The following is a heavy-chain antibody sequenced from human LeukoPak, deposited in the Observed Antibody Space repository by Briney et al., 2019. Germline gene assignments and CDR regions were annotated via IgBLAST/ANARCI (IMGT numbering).Heavy chain of an antibody. J-gene: IGHJ4*02. D-gene: IGHD3-10*01. CDR2: ILHDGSNK. V-gene: IGHV3-33*01. CDR3: ARGGSGLLWFGAPPYYFDY. Sequence: PGGSLRLSCAASGFNFNTSGMHWVRQAPGKGLEWVAVILHDGSNKNYADSVKGRFTISRDNSKNTLYLQMNSLRAEDTAVYYCARGGSGLLWFGAPPYYFDYWGQGTLVTVSS. CDR1: GFNFNTSG.